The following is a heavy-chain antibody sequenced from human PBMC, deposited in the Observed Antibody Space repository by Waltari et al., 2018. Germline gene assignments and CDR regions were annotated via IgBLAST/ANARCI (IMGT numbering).Heavy chain of an antibody. Sequence: EVQLVESGGGLVQPGGSLRLSCAASGFTFSSYSMNWVRPAPGKGLAWVSYISSSSSTIYYADSVKGRFTISRDNAKNSLDLQMNSLRAEDTAVYYCARDRYPGGGYYYYGMDVWGQGTTVTVSS. D-gene: IGHD2-2*01. CDR2: ISSSSSTI. CDR1: GFTFSSYS. CDR3: ARDRYPGGGYYYYGMDV. V-gene: IGHV3-48*01. J-gene: IGHJ6*02.